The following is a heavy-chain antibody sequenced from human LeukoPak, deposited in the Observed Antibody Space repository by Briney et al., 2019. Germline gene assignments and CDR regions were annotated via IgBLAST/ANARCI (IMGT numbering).Heavy chain of an antibody. Sequence: PGGSLRLSCAASGFIFSSYSLNWVRQAPGKGLEWVSSISSSSTYIYYADSVKGRFTISRDNARNSLYLQMSSVRAEDTAVYYCARVGITVAGIDYWGQGSLVTVSS. D-gene: IGHD6-19*01. CDR3: ARVGITVAGIDY. V-gene: IGHV3-21*01. CDR1: GFIFSSYS. J-gene: IGHJ4*02. CDR2: ISSSSTYI.